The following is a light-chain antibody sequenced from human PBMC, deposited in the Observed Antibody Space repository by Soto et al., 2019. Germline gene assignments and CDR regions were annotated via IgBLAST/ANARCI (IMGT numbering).Light chain of an antibody. Sequence: EIVLTQSPGTLSLSPGERATLSCRASQSVSSSYLAWYQQKAGQAPRLLIYDASSRATGIPDRFSGSGSGTDFTLTISRLEPEDFAVYYCQQYGSSPLTFGQGTKLEIK. V-gene: IGKV3-20*01. CDR2: DAS. CDR3: QQYGSSPLT. CDR1: QSVSSSY. J-gene: IGKJ2*01.